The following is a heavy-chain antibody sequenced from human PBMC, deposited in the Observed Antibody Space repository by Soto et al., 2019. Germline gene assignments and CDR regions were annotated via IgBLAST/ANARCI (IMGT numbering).Heavy chain of an antibody. J-gene: IGHJ3*02. Sequence: GGSLRLSCAASGFTFSSYSMNWVRQAPGKGLEWVSSISSSSSYIYYADSVKGRFTISRDNAKNSLYLQMNSLRAEDTAVYYCARETAPSIHSSSSYAFDIWGQGTMVTVSS. CDR1: GFTFSSYS. V-gene: IGHV3-21*01. CDR3: ARETAPSIHSSSSYAFDI. CDR2: ISSSSSYI. D-gene: IGHD6-6*01.